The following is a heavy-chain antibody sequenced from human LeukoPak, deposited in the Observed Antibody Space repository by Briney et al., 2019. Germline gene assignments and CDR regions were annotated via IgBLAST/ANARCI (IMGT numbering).Heavy chain of an antibody. Sequence: GGSLRLSCAASGFTFSSYSMNWVRQAPGKGLDCVSSISSSSSYIYYADSVKGRFTISRDNAKNSLYLQMNSLRAEDTAVYYCARGDGPSITMIVQGADYWGQGTLVTVSS. D-gene: IGHD3-22*01. V-gene: IGHV3-21*01. J-gene: IGHJ4*02. CDR3: ARGDGPSITMIVQGADY. CDR1: GFTFSSYS. CDR2: ISSSSSYI.